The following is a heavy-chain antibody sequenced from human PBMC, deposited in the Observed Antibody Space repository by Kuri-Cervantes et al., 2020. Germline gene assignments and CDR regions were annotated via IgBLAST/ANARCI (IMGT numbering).Heavy chain of an antibody. V-gene: IGHV1-2*02. CDR2: INPNSGGT. CDR3: ATQGETRFGVVTGVFDY. Sequence: ASVKVSCKASGYTFTGYYMHWVRQAPGQGLEWMGWINPNSGGTNYAQKFQGRVTMTRDTSISTAYMELSRLRSEDTAVYYCATQGETRFGVVTGVFDYWGQGTLVTVSS. D-gene: IGHD3-3*01. J-gene: IGHJ4*02. CDR1: GYTFTGYY.